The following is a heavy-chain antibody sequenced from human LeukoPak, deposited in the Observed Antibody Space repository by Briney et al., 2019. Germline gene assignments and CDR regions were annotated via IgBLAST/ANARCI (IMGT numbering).Heavy chain of an antibody. V-gene: IGHV4-59*08. Sequence: SETLSLTCTVSGGSISSYYWSWIRQPPGKGLEWIAYINYSSSTNYNHSLKSRVTISVDKTKNQFSLKLSAVTAADTEVYYCGRNSGWRRLSRDGYNFDYWGQGTLVTVSS. D-gene: IGHD5-24*01. CDR1: GGSISSYY. CDR2: INYSSST. CDR3: GRNSGWRRLSRDGYNFDY. J-gene: IGHJ4*02.